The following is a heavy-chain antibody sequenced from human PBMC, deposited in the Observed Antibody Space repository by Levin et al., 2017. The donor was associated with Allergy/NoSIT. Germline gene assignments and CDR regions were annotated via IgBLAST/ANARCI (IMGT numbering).Heavy chain of an antibody. D-gene: IGHD3-3*01. CDR2: IWFDGSNK. CDR1: GFTFSGYD. J-gene: IGHJ3*02. V-gene: IGHV3-33*01. CDR3: ARDGQYYEFWSGSYKASSGI. Sequence: PGGSLRLSCAASGFTFSGYDMHWVRQAPGKGLEWVAVIWFDGSNKYYADSVQGRFTISRDNSKNTLYLQLNSLRAEDTAVYYCARDGQYYEFWSGSYKASSGIWGRGTRLTVSS.